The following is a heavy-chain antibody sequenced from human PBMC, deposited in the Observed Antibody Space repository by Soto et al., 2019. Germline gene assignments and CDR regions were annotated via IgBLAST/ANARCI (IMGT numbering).Heavy chain of an antibody. CDR2: IYYSGST. Sequence: SETLSLTCTVSGGSISSGGYYWSWIRQHPGKGLEWIGYIYYSGSTYYNPSLKSRVTISVDTSKNQFSLKLSSVTAADTAVYYCARDKVPAAIDYYYYGMDVWGQGTTVTVSS. CDR3: ARDKVPAAIDYYYYGMDV. D-gene: IGHD2-2*01. J-gene: IGHJ6*02. CDR1: GGSISSGGYY. V-gene: IGHV4-31*03.